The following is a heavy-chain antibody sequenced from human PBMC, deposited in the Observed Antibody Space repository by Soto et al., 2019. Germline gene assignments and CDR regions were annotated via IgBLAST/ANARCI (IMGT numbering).Heavy chain of an antibody. J-gene: IGHJ4*02. D-gene: IGHD2-15*01. CDR2: INPSGGST. CDR1: GYTFTSYY. V-gene: IGHV1-46*03. Sequence: QVQLVQSGAEVKKPGASVKVSCKASGYTFTSYYMHWVRQAPGQGLEWMGIINPSGGSTSCAQKFQRRVTMTRDTATSTGYKELSSLRSEDTAVYYCARVAARGGFDDWGQGALVTVSS. CDR3: ARVAARGGFDD.